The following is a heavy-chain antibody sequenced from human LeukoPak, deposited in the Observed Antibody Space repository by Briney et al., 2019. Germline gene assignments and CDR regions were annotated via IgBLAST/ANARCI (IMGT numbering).Heavy chain of an antibody. CDR2: INHSGNT. V-gene: IGHV4-34*01. D-gene: IGHD5-12*01. J-gene: IGHJ4*02. Sequence: SETLSLTCAVYGGSFSGYYWSWIRQPPGKGLEWIGEINHSGNTNYNPSLKSRVTISVDTSKDQFSLNLSSVTAADTAVYYCATVYSGYDVVGEDYWGQGTLVTVSS. CDR1: GGSFSGYY. CDR3: ATVYSGYDVVGEDY.